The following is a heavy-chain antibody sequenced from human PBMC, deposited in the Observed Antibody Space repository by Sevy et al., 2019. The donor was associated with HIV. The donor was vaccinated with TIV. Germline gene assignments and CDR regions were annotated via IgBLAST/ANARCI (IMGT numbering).Heavy chain of an antibody. J-gene: IGHJ4*02. Sequence: GGSLILSCTASGFTFGDYTMNWVRQAPGKGLEWVAFLKNKASGGTVDHAASVKGRFTISRDDSKSIVYLQMNDLKTEDTAVYYCTRWKGLQSIFDFWGQGVLVTVSS. CDR1: GFTFGDYT. V-gene: IGHV3-49*04. D-gene: IGHD2-21*01. CDR2: LKNKASGGTV. CDR3: TRWKGLQSIFDF.